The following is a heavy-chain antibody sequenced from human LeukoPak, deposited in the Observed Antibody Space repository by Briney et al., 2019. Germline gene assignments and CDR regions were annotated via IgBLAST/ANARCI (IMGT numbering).Heavy chain of an antibody. CDR1: GGSISGYY. CDR2: ISYTGST. J-gene: IGHJ4*02. Sequence: SETLSLTCTVSGGSISGYYWSWIRQPPGKGLEWIGYISYTGSTNYNPSLKSRVTMSADTSKNQFSLKLSSVTAADTAVYFCARVGGWEPKLHGVTFDYLGQGTLVTVSS. CDR3: ARVGGWEPKLHGVTFDY. V-gene: IGHV4-59*01. D-gene: IGHD1-26*01.